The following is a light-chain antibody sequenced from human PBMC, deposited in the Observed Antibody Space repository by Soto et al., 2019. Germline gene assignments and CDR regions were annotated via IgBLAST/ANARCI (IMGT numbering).Light chain of an antibody. Sequence: ENVLTQSPGTLSLSPGERATLSCRASQSVSSSYLAWYQQKPGQAPRLLIYGASNRATGIPDRFSGSGSGTDFALTISRLEPEDFAVYYCQQYGSSPTFGEGTRLEIK. CDR3: QQYGSSPT. CDR2: GAS. CDR1: QSVSSSY. V-gene: IGKV3-20*01. J-gene: IGKJ5*01.